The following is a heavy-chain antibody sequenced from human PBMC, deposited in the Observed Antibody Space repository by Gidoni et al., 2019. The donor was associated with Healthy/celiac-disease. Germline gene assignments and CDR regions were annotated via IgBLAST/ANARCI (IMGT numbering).Heavy chain of an antibody. J-gene: IGHJ4*02. V-gene: IGHV4-39*07. CDR1: GGSISSSSYY. CDR2: IYYSGST. D-gene: IGHD1-26*01. Sequence: QLQLQESGPGLVKPSETLSLTCTVSGGSISSSSYYWGWIRQPPGKSLEWIGNIYYSGSTYYNPSLKSRVTISVDTSKNQFSLKLSSVTAADTAVYYCARGDSGSWLTDYWGQGTLVTVSS. CDR3: ARGDSGSWLTDY.